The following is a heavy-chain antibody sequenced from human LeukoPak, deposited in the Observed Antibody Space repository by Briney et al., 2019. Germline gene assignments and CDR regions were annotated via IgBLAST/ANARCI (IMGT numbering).Heavy chain of an antibody. Sequence: GGSLRLSCAASGFSFSTYAMSWVRQAPGRGPEWVSAISDSGGRTYYADSVKGRFTISRDNSRNTLDLQMNSLRAEDTAIYYCVSTATFDYWGQGTLVTVSS. J-gene: IGHJ4*02. CDR1: GFSFSTYA. D-gene: IGHD5-12*01. CDR2: ISDSGGRT. CDR3: VSTATFDY. V-gene: IGHV3-23*01.